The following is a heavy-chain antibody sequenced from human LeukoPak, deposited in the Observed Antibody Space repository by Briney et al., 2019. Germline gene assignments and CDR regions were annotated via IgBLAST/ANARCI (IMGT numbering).Heavy chain of an antibody. CDR1: GGSISSTSYY. D-gene: IGHD1-26*01. CDR2: IYHTGST. CDR3: ASMYSGTYLNDY. J-gene: IGHJ4*02. Sequence: PSETLSLTCTVSGGSISSTSYYWGWIRQPPGKGLEWIGSIYHTGSTYYNLSLKRRVTISVDTSKNQFSLKLSSVTAADTTVYYCASMYSGTYLNDYWGQGILVTVSS. V-gene: IGHV4-39*01.